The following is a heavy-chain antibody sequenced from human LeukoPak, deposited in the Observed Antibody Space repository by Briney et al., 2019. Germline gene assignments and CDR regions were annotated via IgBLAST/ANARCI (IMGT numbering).Heavy chain of an antibody. Sequence: GASVKVSSKASGGTFSSYAISWVRQAPGQGLEWMGGIIPIFGTAHYAQKFQGRVTITADESTSTADMELSSLRSEDTAVYYCARRGYDYVWGSYRAPDYWGQGTLVTVSS. CDR2: IIPIFGTA. CDR3: ARRGYDYVWGSYRAPDY. J-gene: IGHJ4*02. D-gene: IGHD3-16*02. CDR1: GGTFSSYA. V-gene: IGHV1-69*13.